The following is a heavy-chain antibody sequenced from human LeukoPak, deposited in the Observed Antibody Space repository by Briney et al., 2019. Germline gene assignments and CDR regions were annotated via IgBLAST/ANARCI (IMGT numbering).Heavy chain of an antibody. CDR1: GYTLTELS. J-gene: IGHJ4*02. D-gene: IGHD2-2*01. CDR3: AAGRDIVVVPAAKSPVGEI. CDR2: FDPEDGET. V-gene: IGHV1-24*01. Sequence: ASVKVSCKVSGYTLTELSMHWVRQAPGKGLEWMGGFDPEDGETIYAQKFQGRVTMTEDTSTDTAYMELSSLRSEDTAVYYCAAGRDIVVVPAAKSPVGEIWGQGTLVTVSS.